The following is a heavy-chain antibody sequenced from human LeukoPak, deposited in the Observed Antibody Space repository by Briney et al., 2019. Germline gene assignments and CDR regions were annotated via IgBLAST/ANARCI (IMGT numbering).Heavy chain of an antibody. CDR3: AKDVVYYYDTSGYYSFFEY. J-gene: IGHJ4*02. CDR1: GFNFRSYA. CDR2: ISGSGGST. Sequence: GESLKISCAASGFNFRSYAMSWVRQAPGKGLEWVPGISGSGGSTYYADYVKGRFTISRDNSKNKLYLQMNSLRAEDTAVYYCAKDVVYYYDTSGYYSFFEYWGRGTLVTVSS. V-gene: IGHV3-23*01. D-gene: IGHD3-22*01.